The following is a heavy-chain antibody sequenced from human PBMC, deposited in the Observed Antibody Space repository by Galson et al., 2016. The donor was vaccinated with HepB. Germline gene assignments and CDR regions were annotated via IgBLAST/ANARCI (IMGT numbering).Heavy chain of an antibody. CDR3: AREITGRFYGMDV. D-gene: IGHD1-20*01. V-gene: IGHV3-48*02. CDR2: IRYSSSSTI. J-gene: IGHJ6*02. Sequence: SLRLSCAASGFTFSSYSMNWVRQAPGKGLEWLSYIRYSSSSTIYYAYSVNGRFTISRDDAKNSLYLQMNSLRDGDTAVYYRAREITGRFYGMDVWGQGTTVTVSS. CDR1: GFTFSSYS.